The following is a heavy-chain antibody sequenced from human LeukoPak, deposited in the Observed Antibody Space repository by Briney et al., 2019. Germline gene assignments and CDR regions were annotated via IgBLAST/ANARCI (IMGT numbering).Heavy chain of an antibody. Sequence: GGSLKPSCAASGFTFSGSAMHWVRQASGKGLEWVGRIRSKANGYATAYAASVKGRFTISRDDSKNTAYLQMNSLKTEDTAVYYCTRHGNSGDYWGQGTLVTVSS. CDR3: TRHGNSGDY. J-gene: IGHJ4*02. CDR1: GFTFSGSA. V-gene: IGHV3-73*01. D-gene: IGHD1-7*01. CDR2: IRSKANGYAT.